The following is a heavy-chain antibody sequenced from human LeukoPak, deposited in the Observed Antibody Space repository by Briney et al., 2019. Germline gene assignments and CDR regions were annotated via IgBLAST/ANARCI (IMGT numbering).Heavy chain of an antibody. J-gene: IGHJ4*02. Sequence: PGGSLRLSCAASGFTFSSYAMSWVRQAPGKGLEWVSAISGSGGSTYYADSVKGHFTISRDNSKNTLYLQMNSLRAEDTAVYYCATFEYSSSWYYFDYWGQGTLVTVSS. CDR2: ISGSGGST. CDR1: GFTFSSYA. CDR3: ATFEYSSSWYYFDY. V-gene: IGHV3-23*01. D-gene: IGHD6-13*01.